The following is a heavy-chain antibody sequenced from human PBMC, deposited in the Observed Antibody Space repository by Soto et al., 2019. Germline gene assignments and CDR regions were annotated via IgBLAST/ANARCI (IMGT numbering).Heavy chain of an antibody. CDR1: GGSISSSNW. D-gene: IGHD3-10*01. CDR3: ARAPDYYGSGSYFN. J-gene: IGHJ4*02. Sequence: ASETLSLTCAVSGGSISSSNWWSWVRQPPGKGLEWIGEIYHSGSTDYNPSLKSRVTISVDKSKNQFSLKLSSVTAADTAVYYCARAPDYYGSGSYFNWGQGTLVTVSS. CDR2: IYHSGST. V-gene: IGHV4-4*02.